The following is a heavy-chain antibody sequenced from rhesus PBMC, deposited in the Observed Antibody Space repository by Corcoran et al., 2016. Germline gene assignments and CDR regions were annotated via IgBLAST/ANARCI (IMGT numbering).Heavy chain of an antibody. CDR1: GCSISGYY. J-gene: IGHJ4*01. V-gene: IGHV4-160*01. CDR3: ARRDYYGSGELDY. D-gene: IGHD3-28*01. Sequence: QVQLQESGPGLVKPSETLSLTCAVSGCSISGYYWSWLRQPPGKGLEWIGRSYGSGGSTDYNPALKSRVTISTDTSKNQFSLKLSSVTAADTAVYYGARRDYYGSGELDYWGQGVLVTVSS. CDR2: SYGSGGST.